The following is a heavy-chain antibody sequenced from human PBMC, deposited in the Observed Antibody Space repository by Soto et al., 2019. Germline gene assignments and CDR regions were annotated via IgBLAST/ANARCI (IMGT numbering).Heavy chain of an antibody. CDR1: GGSISSGDYY. Sequence: SETLSLTCTVSGGSISSGDYYWSWIRQPPGKGLEWIGYIYYSGSTYYNPSLKSRVTISVDTSKNQFSLKLSSVTAADTAVYYCAIGYTGYDVDDFDTWGQGTMVTVSS. D-gene: IGHD5-12*01. CDR2: IYYSGST. V-gene: IGHV4-30-4*01. CDR3: AIGYTGYDVDDFDT. J-gene: IGHJ3*02.